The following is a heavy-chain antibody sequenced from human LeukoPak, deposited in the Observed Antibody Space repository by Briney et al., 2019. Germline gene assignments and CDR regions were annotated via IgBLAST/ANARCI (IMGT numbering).Heavy chain of an antibody. CDR1: GFTFSSYG. CDR3: AKATVEGDPYYYYYGMDV. V-gene: IGHV3-30*18. Sequence: GRSLRLSCAASGFTFSSYGMHWVRQAPGKGLEWVAVISYDGSNKYYADSVKGRFTISRDNSKNTLYLQMNSLRAEDTAVYYCAKATVEGDPYYYYYGMDVWGQGTTVTASS. D-gene: IGHD2-21*02. J-gene: IGHJ6*02. CDR2: ISYDGSNK.